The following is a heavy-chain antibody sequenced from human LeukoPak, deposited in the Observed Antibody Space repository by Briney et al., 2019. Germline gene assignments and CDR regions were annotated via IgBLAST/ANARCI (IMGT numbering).Heavy chain of an antibody. CDR2: INWNGGST. V-gene: IGHV3-20*04. J-gene: IGHJ4*02. CDR3: ARARDGDYWSDFDY. Sequence: GGSLRLSCAASGFTFDDYGMSWVRQAPGKGLEWVSGINWNGGSTGYADSVKGRFTISRDNAKNSLYLQMNSLRAEDTALYYCARARDGDYWSDFDYWGQGTLVTVSS. D-gene: IGHD4-17*01. CDR1: GFTFDDYG.